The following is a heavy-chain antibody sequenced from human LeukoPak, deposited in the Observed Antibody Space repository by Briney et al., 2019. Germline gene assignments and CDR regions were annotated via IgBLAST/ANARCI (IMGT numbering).Heavy chain of an antibody. CDR3: ARDLRGDYFYYYGMDV. Sequence: SETLSLTCTVSGGSISSCYWSWIRQPPGKGLGWIGYIYYSGSTNYNPSLKSRVTISVDTSKNQFSLKLSSVTAADTAVYYCARDLRGDYFYYYGMDVWGKGTTVTVSS. D-gene: IGHD2-21*02. CDR2: IYYSGST. V-gene: IGHV4-59*01. J-gene: IGHJ6*04. CDR1: GGSISSCY.